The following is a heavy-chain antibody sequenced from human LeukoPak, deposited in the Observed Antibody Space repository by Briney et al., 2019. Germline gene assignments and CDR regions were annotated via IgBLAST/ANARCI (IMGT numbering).Heavy chain of an antibody. CDR1: GCTFTSYG. J-gene: IGHJ6*02. CDR2: ISAYNGNT. D-gene: IGHD3-9*01. Sequence: GASVKVSCKASGCTFTSYGISWVRQAPGQGLEWMGWISAYNGNTNYVQELQGRVTMTTDTSTSTAYMELRSLRSDDTAVYYCAREYPYYDILTDRGMDYYYGMDVWGQGTTVTVSS. CDR3: AREYPYYDILTDRGMDYYYGMDV. V-gene: IGHV1-18*01.